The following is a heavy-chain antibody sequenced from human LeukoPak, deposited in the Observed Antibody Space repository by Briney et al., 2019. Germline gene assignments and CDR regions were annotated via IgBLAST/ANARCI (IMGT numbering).Heavy chain of an antibody. Sequence: GGSLRLSCAASGFTFSSYAVSWVRQAPGKGLEWVSSISSSSSYIYYADSVKGRFTISRDNAKNSLYLQMNSLRAEDTAVYYCASPSYSGGWYVNYYYYGMDVWGQGTTVTVSS. CDR2: ISSSSSYI. CDR3: ASPSYSGGWYVNYYYYGMDV. V-gene: IGHV3-21*01. CDR1: GFTFSSYA. J-gene: IGHJ6*02. D-gene: IGHD6-19*01.